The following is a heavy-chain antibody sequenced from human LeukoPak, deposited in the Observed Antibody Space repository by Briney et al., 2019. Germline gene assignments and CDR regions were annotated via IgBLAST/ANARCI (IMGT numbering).Heavy chain of an antibody. CDR1: GFTFSTYA. CDR2: ISGSGAYT. Sequence: GGSLRLSCAASGFTFSTYAMSWVRQAPGKGLEWVSTISGSGAYTFYADSVKGRFTISRDNAKNSLYLQMNSLRAEDTAVYYCARVGWNADAFDIWGQGTMVTVSS. CDR3: ARVGWNADAFDI. V-gene: IGHV3-21*01. J-gene: IGHJ3*02. D-gene: IGHD1-1*01.